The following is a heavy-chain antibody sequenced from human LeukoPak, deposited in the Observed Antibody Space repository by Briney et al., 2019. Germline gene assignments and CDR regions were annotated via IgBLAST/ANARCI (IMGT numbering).Heavy chain of an antibody. D-gene: IGHD4-11*01. Sequence: GASVKVSCKXSGYTFTGHYMHWVRQAPRQGLEWMGQINPNSGGTNFTQKFQGRVTMTRDTSISTAYMELSRLRSDDTAVYYCARMRDDTVTYVETFDYWGQGTLVTVSS. CDR3: ARMRDDTVTYVETFDY. CDR1: GYTFTGHY. J-gene: IGHJ4*02. V-gene: IGHV1-2*06. CDR2: INPNSGGT.